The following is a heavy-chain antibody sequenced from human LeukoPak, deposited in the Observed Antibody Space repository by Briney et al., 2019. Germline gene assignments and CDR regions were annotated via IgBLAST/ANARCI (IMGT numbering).Heavy chain of an antibody. CDR1: GYTFTGYY. J-gene: IGHJ5*02. Sequence: ASVKVSCKASGYTFTGYYMHWVRQAPGQGVGWMGWINPNSGGTNYAQKFQGWVTMTRDTSISTAYMELSRLRSDDTAVYYCARGNYYGSGSYYGYWFDPWGQGTLVTVSS. V-gene: IGHV1-2*04. CDR3: ARGNYYGSGSYYGYWFDP. CDR2: INPNSGGT. D-gene: IGHD3-10*01.